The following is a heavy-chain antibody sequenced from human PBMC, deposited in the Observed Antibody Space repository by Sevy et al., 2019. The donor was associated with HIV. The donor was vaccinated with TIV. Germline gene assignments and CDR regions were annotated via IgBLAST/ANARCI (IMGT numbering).Heavy chain of an antibody. V-gene: IGHV1-2*06. CDR3: VREDINAPRTLLSFDI. D-gene: IGHD3-3*01. Sequence: ASVKVSCKTTGYIFSDYNMHWVQQAPGQGLEWMALINPNSGVTIYAHNFRGRVSVTRDTSMSTAYMELSGLTSDDTAVYYCVREDINAPRTLLSFDIWGQVTMVTVSS. J-gene: IGHJ3*02. CDR2: INPNSGVT. CDR1: GYIFSDYN.